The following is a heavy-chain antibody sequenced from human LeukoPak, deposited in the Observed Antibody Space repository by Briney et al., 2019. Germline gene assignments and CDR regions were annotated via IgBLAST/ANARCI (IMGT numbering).Heavy chain of an antibody. CDR3: ASLAMDLNYDILTGYPALFDY. Sequence: GGSLRLSCAASGFTFSSYAMHWVRQAPGKGLEWVAVISYDGSNKYYADSVKGRLTISRDNSKNTLYLQMNSLRAEDTAVYYCASLAMDLNYDILTGYPALFDYWGQGTLVTVSS. CDR2: ISYDGSNK. V-gene: IGHV3-30-3*01. J-gene: IGHJ4*02. CDR1: GFTFSSYA. D-gene: IGHD3-9*01.